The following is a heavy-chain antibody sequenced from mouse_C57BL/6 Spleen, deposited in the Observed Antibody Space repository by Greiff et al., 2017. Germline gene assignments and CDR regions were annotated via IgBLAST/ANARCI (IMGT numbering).Heavy chain of an antibody. CDR2: INPNNGGT. V-gene: IGHV1-26*01. J-gene: IGHJ4*01. Sequence: VQLQQSGPELVKPGASVKISCKASGYTFTDYYMNWVKQSHGKSLEWIGDINPNNGGTSYNQKFKGKATLTVDKSSSTAYMELRSLTSEDSAVYYCARGRIYYGNYVDAMDYWGQGTSVTVSS. D-gene: IGHD2-1*01. CDR3: ARGRIYYGNYVDAMDY. CDR1: GYTFTDYY.